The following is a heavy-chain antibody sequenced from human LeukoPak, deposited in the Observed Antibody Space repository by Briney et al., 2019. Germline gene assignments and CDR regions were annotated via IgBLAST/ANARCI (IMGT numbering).Heavy chain of an antibody. CDR1: GVTFSGYG. CDR3: AKGVGYCSGGSCQQFDY. J-gene: IGHJ4*02. CDR2: ISGSGGST. Sequence: QPGGSLRLSCAASGVTFSGYGMSWVRQAPGKGLKWVSAISGSGGSTYYADSVKGRITISRDNSKNTLYLQMNSLRAEDTAVYYCAKGVGYCSGGSCQQFDYWGQGTLVTVSS. D-gene: IGHD2-15*01. V-gene: IGHV3-23*01.